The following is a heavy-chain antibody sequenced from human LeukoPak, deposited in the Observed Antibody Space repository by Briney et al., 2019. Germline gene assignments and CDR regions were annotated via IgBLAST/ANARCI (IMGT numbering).Heavy chain of an antibody. CDR3: ARNQFRLRFLELLPNPGWFDP. CDR1: GGTFSSYA. Sequence: GASVKVSCKASGGTFSSYAISWVRQAPGQGCECMGRIIPSFGTENYAKEYEGRVTNQTDESTSTAYMELRRQRSGDTRVYYCARNQFRLRFLELLPNPGWFDPWGQGALVTVSS. V-gene: IGHV1-69*05. CDR2: IIPSFGTE. J-gene: IGHJ5*02. D-gene: IGHD3-3*01.